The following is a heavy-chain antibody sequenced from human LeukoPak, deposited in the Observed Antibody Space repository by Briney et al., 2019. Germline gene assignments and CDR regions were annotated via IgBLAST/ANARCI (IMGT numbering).Heavy chain of an antibody. Sequence: GGSLRLSCAASGFTFSSYAMHWVRQAPGKGLEWVAVISYDGSNKYYADSVKGRFTISRDNSKNTLYLQMNSLGAEDTAVYYCARTYYYDSSGYNSYYFDYWGQGTLVTVSS. CDR3: ARTYYYDSSGYNSYYFDY. D-gene: IGHD3-22*01. J-gene: IGHJ4*02. CDR2: ISYDGSNK. V-gene: IGHV3-30-3*01. CDR1: GFTFSSYA.